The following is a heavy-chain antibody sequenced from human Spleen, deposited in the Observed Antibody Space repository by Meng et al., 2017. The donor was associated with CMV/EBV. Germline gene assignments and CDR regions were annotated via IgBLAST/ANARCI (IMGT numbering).Heavy chain of an antibody. D-gene: IGHD3-3*01. J-gene: IGHJ3*02. CDR2: IKQDGSQK. CDR1: GFPFDTYW. CDR3: ARGSRFGGFDI. Sequence: GESLKISCAVSGFPFDTYWMSWVRQTPGKGLEWVANIKQDGSQKNYLESVKGRFTISRDNAKNSVYVQMTSLKVVDTAVYFCARGSRFGGFDIWGRGAMVTVSS. V-gene: IGHV3-7*01.